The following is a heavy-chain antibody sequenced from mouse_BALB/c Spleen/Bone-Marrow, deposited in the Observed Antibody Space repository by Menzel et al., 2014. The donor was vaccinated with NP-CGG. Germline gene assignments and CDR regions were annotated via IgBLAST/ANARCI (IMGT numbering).Heavy chain of an antibody. CDR2: INPDSSMI. CDR1: GFDFSRYW. CDR3: ARPETGSWFAY. J-gene: IGHJ3*01. Sequence: EVKLVESGGGLVQPGGSLKISCAASGFDFSRYWMNWVRQAPGKGLGWIGEINPDSSMINYTPSLKDKFIISRDNAKNTLFLQMSKVKSEDTALYYCARPETGSWFAYWGQGTLVTVSA. V-gene: IGHV4-1*02. D-gene: IGHD4-1*01.